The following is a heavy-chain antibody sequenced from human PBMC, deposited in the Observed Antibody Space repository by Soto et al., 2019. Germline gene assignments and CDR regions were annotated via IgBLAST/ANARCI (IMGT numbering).Heavy chain of an antibody. CDR3: ARGGPGYYSGPPLDY. CDR2: IDHGGRT. D-gene: IGHD3-3*01. J-gene: IGHJ4*01. CDR1: GGSFSGYY. V-gene: IGHV4-34*01. Sequence: TLSLTCAVYGGSFSGYYGGWIRQPPGKGLEWIGEIDHGGRTNYNPSLKSRVTISVDTSKNQVSLKLNSVTAADTAVYYCARGGPGYYSGPPLDYWGKGVRVTASS.